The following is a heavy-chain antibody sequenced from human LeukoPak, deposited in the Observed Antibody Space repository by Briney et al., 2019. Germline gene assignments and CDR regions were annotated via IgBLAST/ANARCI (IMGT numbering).Heavy chain of an antibody. Sequence: SETLSLTCAVYGGSLSGYYWSWIRQPPGKGLEWIGEINHSGSTNYNPSLKSRVTISVDTSKNQFSLKLSSVTAADTAVYYCARVRSSSWIFDYWGQGTLVTVSS. D-gene: IGHD6-13*01. CDR3: ARVRSSSWIFDY. CDR2: INHSGST. CDR1: GGSLSGYY. V-gene: IGHV4-34*01. J-gene: IGHJ4*02.